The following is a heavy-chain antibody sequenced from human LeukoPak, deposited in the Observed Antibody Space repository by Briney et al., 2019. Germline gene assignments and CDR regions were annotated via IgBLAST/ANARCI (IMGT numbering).Heavy chain of an antibody. V-gene: IGHV3-21*01. CDR1: GFTFSSYS. Sequence: GGSLRLSCAASGFTFSSYSMNWVRQAPGKGLEWVSSISSSSSYIYYADSVKGRFTISRDNAKNSLYLQMNSLRAEDTAVYYCVRDPPRDTAMVRKYWGQGTLVTVSS. CDR2: ISSSSSYI. D-gene: IGHD5-18*01. J-gene: IGHJ4*02. CDR3: VRDPPRDTAMVRKY.